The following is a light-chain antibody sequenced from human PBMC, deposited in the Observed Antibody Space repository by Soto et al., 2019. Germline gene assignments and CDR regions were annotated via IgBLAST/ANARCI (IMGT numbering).Light chain of an antibody. V-gene: IGLV1-36*01. CDR1: SPNIGNNG. CDR2: YDD. CDR3: ATWDDSLNAYV. J-gene: IGLJ1*01. Sequence: QSVLTQPPSVSEAPRQRVTISCSGSSPNIGNNGVNWYQQLPGKAPKLLIYYDDLKPSGVSDRFSGSKSGTSASLAISGLQSEDEADYYCATWDDSLNAYVFGIGTKVTV.